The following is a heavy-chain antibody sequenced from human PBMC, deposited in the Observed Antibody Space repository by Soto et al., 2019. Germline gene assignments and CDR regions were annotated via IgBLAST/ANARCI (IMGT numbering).Heavy chain of an antibody. Sequence: ASVKVSCKASGYTFTSYGISWVRQAPGQGLEWMGWISAYNGNTNYAQKLQGRVTMTTDTSTSTAYMELRSLRSDDTAVYYCARDRTIFGVVTPIDYWGQGTLVTVSS. V-gene: IGHV1-18*01. CDR3: ARDRTIFGVVTPIDY. CDR2: ISAYNGNT. J-gene: IGHJ4*02. D-gene: IGHD3-3*01. CDR1: GYTFTSYG.